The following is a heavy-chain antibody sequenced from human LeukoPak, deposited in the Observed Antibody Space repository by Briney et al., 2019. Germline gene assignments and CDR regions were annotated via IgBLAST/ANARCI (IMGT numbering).Heavy chain of an antibody. CDR3: VPQKGYGGNPLDY. CDR1: GFTFSSYA. Sequence: PGGSLRLSCAASGFTFSSYAMNWVRQAPGKGLEWLSYISSDGSTIYYADSVKGRITISRDNARKSLYLQMNSLRAEDTAVYYCVPQKGYGGNPLDYRGQGTLVTVST. CDR2: ISSDGSTI. D-gene: IGHD4-23*01. V-gene: IGHV3-48*01. J-gene: IGHJ4*02.